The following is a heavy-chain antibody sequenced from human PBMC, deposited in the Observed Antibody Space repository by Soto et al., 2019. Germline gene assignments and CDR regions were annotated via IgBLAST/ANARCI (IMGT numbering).Heavy chain of an antibody. CDR3: ARDSHDYIWGSYRNGMDV. J-gene: IGHJ6*02. V-gene: IGHV1-69*01. CDR2: LIPILGTP. D-gene: IGHD3-16*02. CDR1: GSTFSKYA. Sequence: QVQLVQSGAEVKKPGSSVKVSYKASGSTFSKYAISWVRQAPGQGLEWMGGLIPILGTPKYAQKFQGRVTITADESTTTAYMELSSVTFEDTAVYYCARDSHDYIWGSYRNGMDVWGQGTTVSVSS.